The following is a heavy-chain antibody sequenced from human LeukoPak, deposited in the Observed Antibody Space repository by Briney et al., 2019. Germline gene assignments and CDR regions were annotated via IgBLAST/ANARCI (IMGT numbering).Heavy chain of an antibody. D-gene: IGHD1-26*01. Sequence: GGSLGLSGEAFGSTFSKAWMSWFRQAPGKGLEWVGRIKSKTDGGTTDYAAPVKGRFTISRDDSKNTLYLQMNSLKTEDTAVYYCTANRGMGVWGQGTLVTVSS. J-gene: IGHJ4*02. CDR2: IKSKTDGGTT. V-gene: IGHV3-15*01. CDR1: GSTFSKAW. CDR3: TANRGMGV.